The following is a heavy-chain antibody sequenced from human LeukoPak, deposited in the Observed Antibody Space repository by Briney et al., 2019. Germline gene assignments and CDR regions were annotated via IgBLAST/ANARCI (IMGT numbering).Heavy chain of an antibody. CDR2: IIPIFGTA. CDR3: ARNYYDSSGYYQDWFDP. CDR1: GGTFISYA. V-gene: IGHV1-69*05. Sequence: GASVKVSCKASGGTFISYAISWVRQAPGQGLEWMGGIIPIFGTANYAQKFQGRVTITMDESTSTAYMELSSLRSEDTAVYYCARNYYDSSGYYQDWFDPWGQGTLVTVSS. J-gene: IGHJ5*02. D-gene: IGHD3-22*01.